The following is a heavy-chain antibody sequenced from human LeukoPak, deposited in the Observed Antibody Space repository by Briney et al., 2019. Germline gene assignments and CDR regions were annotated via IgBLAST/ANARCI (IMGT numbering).Heavy chain of an antibody. CDR2: IIATGGST. V-gene: IGHV3-23*01. D-gene: IGHD6-19*01. CDR3: AKGKTSGWDQDAFDI. Sequence: PGASLRLSCAAAGFTFSSYATSWVRQAPGKGLEWVSRIIATGGSTYYADSVKGRFAISRDNSKNTLYLQLNSLRVEDTAVYYCAKGKTSGWDQDAFDIWGQGTMVTVSS. CDR1: GFTFSSYA. J-gene: IGHJ3*02.